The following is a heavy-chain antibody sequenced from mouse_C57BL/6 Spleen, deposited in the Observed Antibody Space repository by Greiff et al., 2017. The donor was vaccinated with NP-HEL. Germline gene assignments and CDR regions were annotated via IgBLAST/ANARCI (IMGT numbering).Heavy chain of an antibody. CDR3: ARDDYGSSSFAY. CDR1: GFTFSDYY. D-gene: IGHD1-1*01. Sequence: EVKLMESEGGLVQPGSSMKLSCTASGFTFSDYYMAWVRQVPEKGLEWVANINYDGSSTYYLDSLKSRFIISRDNAKNILYLQMSSLKSEDTATYYCARDDYGSSSFAYWGQGTLVTVSA. J-gene: IGHJ3*01. V-gene: IGHV5-16*01. CDR2: INYDGSST.